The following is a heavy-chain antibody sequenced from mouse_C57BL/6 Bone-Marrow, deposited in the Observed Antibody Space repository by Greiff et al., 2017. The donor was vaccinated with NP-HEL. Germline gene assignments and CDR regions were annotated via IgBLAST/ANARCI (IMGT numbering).Heavy chain of an antibody. Sequence: QVQLKQPGAELVKPGASVKLSCKASGYTFTSYWMQWVKQRPGQGLEWIGEIDPSDSYTNYNQKFKGKATLTVDTSSSTAYMQLSSLTSEDSAVYYCASTVVEYYFDYWGQGTTLTVSS. J-gene: IGHJ2*01. D-gene: IGHD1-1*01. CDR1: GYTFTSYW. V-gene: IGHV1-50*01. CDR3: ASTVVEYYFDY. CDR2: IDPSDSYT.